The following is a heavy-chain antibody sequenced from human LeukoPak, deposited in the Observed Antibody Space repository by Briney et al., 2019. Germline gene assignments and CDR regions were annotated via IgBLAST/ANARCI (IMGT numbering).Heavy chain of an antibody. J-gene: IGHJ5*02. Sequence: SVKVSCKASGGTFSSYAISWVRQAPGQGLEWMGRIIPILGIANYAQKFQGRVTITADKSTSTAYMELSSLRSEDTAVYYCARAGGLFSWFDPWGQGTLVTVSS. CDR1: GGTFSSYA. CDR2: IIPILGIA. D-gene: IGHD3-10*01. CDR3: ARAGGLFSWFDP. V-gene: IGHV1-69*04.